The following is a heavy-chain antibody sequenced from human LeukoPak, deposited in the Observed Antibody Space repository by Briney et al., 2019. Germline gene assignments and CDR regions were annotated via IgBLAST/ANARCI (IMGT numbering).Heavy chain of an antibody. CDR3: TQGGDNYYYYGMDV. V-gene: IGHV3-73*01. Sequence: GGSLKLSCAASGFTFSGSAMHWVRQASGKGLEWVGRIRSKANSYATAYAASVKGRFTISRDDSKNTAYLQMNSLKTEDTAVYYCTQGGDNYYYYGMDVWGQGTTVTVSS. CDR1: GFTFSGSA. J-gene: IGHJ6*02. D-gene: IGHD2-21*01. CDR2: IRSKANSYAT.